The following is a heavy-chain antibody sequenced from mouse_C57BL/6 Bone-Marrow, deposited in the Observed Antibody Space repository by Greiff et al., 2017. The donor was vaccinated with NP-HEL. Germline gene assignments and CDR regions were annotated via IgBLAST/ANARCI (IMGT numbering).Heavy chain of an antibody. CDR1: GYTFTSYW. CDR2: IDPSDSET. D-gene: IGHD1-1*01. Sequence: VQLQQPGAELVRPGSSVKLSCKASGYTFTSYWMHWVKQRPIQGLEWIGNIDPSDSETHYNQKFKDKATLTVDKSSSTAYLQLSSLTSEDSAVYDCATAAGSSLWYFDVWGTGTTVTVSA. CDR3: ATAAGSSLWYFDV. J-gene: IGHJ1*03. V-gene: IGHV1-52*01.